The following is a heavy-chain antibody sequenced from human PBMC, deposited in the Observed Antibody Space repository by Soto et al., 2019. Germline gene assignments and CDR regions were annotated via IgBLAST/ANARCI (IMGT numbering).Heavy chain of an antibody. J-gene: IGHJ6*03. CDR2: IYYSGSS. V-gene: IGHV4-59*02. Sequence: SETLSLTCSFSGDSVTSHYLTWIRQSPEKGLEWIGYIYYSGSSYYNPSLKSRVTISVDTSKNQFSLKLSSVTAADTAVYYCARVSLEYSSSVYYYYMDVWGKGTTVTVSS. CDR3: ARVSLEYSSSVYYYYMDV. CDR1: GDSVTSHY. D-gene: IGHD6-6*01.